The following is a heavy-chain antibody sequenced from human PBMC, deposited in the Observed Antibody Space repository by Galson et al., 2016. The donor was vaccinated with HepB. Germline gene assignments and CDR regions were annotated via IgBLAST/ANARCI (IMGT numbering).Heavy chain of an antibody. Sequence: ETLSLTCNVSGGSIRSYYWSWLRQPPGEGLEWIGYMYYIGTPNYNPSLKSRVTISIDTSKNQFSLKLTSVTAADTAVYYCARNQKWDLKIGTSIVFDYWGQGTLVTASA. J-gene: IGHJ4*02. CDR2: MYYIGTP. CDR1: GGSIRSYY. D-gene: IGHD1-26*01. V-gene: IGHV4-59*01. CDR3: ARNQKWDLKIGTSIVFDY.